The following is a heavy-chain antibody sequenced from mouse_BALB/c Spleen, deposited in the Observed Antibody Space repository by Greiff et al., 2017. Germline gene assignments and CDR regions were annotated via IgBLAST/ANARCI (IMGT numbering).Heavy chain of an antibody. V-gene: IGHV1-7*01. CDR3: ARGLRVAMDY. CDR2: INPSTGYT. Sequence: QVHVKQSGAELAKPGASVKMSCKASGYTFTSYWMHWVKQRPGQGLEWIGYINPSTGYTEYNQKFKDKATLTADKSSSTAYMQLSSLTSEDSAVYYCARGLRVAMDYWGQGTSVTVSS. CDR1: GYTFTSYW. D-gene: IGHD2-4*01. J-gene: IGHJ4*01.